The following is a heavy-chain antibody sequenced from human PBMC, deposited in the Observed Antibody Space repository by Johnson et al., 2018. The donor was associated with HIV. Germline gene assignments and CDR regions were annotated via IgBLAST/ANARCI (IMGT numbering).Heavy chain of an antibody. Sequence: VQLVESGGGVVQPGRSLRLSCAASGFTVSSNYMSWVRQAPGKGLEWVSVIYSGGGTNYADSVKGRFTISRDNSKNTLYLQMNSLRAEDTAVYYCTTTSLESTEMTYDYVWGSYRTYDAFDIWGQGTMVTVSS. J-gene: IGHJ3*02. CDR2: IYSGGGT. D-gene: IGHD3-16*02. CDR1: GFTVSSNY. V-gene: IGHV3-53*01. CDR3: TTTSLESTEMTYDYVWGSYRTYDAFDI.